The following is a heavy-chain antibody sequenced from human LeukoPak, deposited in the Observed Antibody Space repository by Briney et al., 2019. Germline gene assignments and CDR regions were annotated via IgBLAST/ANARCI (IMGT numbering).Heavy chain of an antibody. J-gene: IGHJ4*02. V-gene: IGHV4-34*01. CDR3: ARLGLTGDFDY. D-gene: IGHD3-9*01. CDR1: GGSFSGYC. CDR2: INHSGST. Sequence: PSETLSLTCAVYGGSFSGYCWSWIRQPPGKGLEWIGEINHSGSTNYNPSLKSRVTISVDTSKNQFSLKLSSVTAADTAVYYCARLGLTGDFDYWGQGTLVTVSS.